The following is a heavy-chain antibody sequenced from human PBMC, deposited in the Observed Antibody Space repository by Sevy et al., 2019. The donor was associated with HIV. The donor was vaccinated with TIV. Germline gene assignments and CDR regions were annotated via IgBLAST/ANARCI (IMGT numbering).Heavy chain of an antibody. J-gene: IGHJ4*02. D-gene: IGHD3-22*01. V-gene: IGHV3-33*01. CDR3: VRGADYYDSSGANSDY. CDR2: MWYDGSNK. CDR1: GFTFSKYG. Sequence: GGSLRLSCAASGFTFSKYGMHWVRQAPGKGLEWVALMWYDGSNKYYADSVKGRFTISRDNSKNTLNLQMNSLRDEDTAVYYCVRGADYYDSSGANSDYWGQGTLVTVSS.